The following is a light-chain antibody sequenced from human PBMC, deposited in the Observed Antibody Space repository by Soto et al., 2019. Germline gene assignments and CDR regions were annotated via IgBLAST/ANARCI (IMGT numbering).Light chain of an antibody. CDR3: QLHTTYPRP. CDR1: QDIGYH. V-gene: IGKV1-17*03. J-gene: IGKJ1*01. Sequence: DIQMTQSPSAMSAAVGDRVTITCRASQDIGYHLGWFQQKPGKAPKRLIYSASSLDSGVPSRFSATGSGTEFTFTISSLHPEDFATYYCQLHTTYPRPLGQGTKVDIK. CDR2: SAS.